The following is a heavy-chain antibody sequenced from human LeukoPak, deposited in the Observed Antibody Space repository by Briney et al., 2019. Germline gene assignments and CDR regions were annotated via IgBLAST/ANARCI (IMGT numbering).Heavy chain of an antibody. CDR2: IYHSGST. CDR3: ARGKGKVIAATPIYYYYGMDV. V-gene: IGHV4-38-2*02. D-gene: IGHD2-15*01. Sequence: SETLSLTCTVSGYSISSGYYWGWIRQPPGKGLEWIGSIYHSGSTYYNPSLKSRVTISVDTSKNQFSLKLSSVTAADTAVYYCARGKGKVIAATPIYYYYGMDVWGQGTTVTVSS. CDR1: GYSISSGYY. J-gene: IGHJ6*02.